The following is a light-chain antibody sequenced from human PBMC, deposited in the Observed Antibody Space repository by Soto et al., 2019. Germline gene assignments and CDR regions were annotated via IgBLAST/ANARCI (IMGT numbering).Light chain of an antibody. Sequence: EIVLTQSPATLSVSPGERATLSCRASQSVRSNLAWYQQKPGQGPRLLIFGASTRATDTPARFSGSGSGTEFTLTISSLQSEDFAVYYCQQYIHWPPLTFGGGTKVEIK. J-gene: IGKJ4*01. CDR1: QSVRSN. V-gene: IGKV3-15*01. CDR3: QQYIHWPPLT. CDR2: GAS.